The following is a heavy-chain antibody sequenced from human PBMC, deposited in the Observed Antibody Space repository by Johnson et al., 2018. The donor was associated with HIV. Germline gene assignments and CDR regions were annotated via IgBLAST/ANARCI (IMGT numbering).Heavy chain of an antibody. CDR3: AKETRDSRSAFDI. V-gene: IGHV3-30-3*01. J-gene: IGHJ3*02. CDR2: ISYDGSNK. Sequence: QVQLVESGGGVVQPGRSLRLSCAASGFTFSSYVMHWVRQAPGKGLEWVAVISYDGSNKYYADSVKGRFTISRDNSKNTLYLQMSRFRAEDTAVYYCAKETRDSRSAFDIWGQGTMVTVSS. D-gene: IGHD3-22*01. CDR1: GFTFSSYV.